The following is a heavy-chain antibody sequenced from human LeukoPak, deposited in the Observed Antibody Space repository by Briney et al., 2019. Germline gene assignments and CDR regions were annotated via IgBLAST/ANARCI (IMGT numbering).Heavy chain of an antibody. Sequence: ASVKVSCKASGYTFTSYGISWVRQAPGQGLEWMGWISAYNGNTNYAQKLQGRVTMTTDTSTSTAYMELRSLRPDDTAVYYCARGFGGSTSYNWFDPWGQGTLVTVSS. CDR1: GYTFTSYG. D-gene: IGHD2-2*01. CDR3: ARGFGGSTSYNWFDP. CDR2: ISAYNGNT. J-gene: IGHJ5*02. V-gene: IGHV1-18*01.